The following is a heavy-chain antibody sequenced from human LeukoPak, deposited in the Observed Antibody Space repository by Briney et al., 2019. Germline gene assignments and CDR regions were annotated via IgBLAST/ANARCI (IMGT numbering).Heavy chain of an antibody. Sequence: ASVKVSCKTSGYTFNSHGISWVRQAPGQALEYMGWISGYNDDTNYAQRFQGRLTMTKDTSTSTAYMELRSLTSDDTAVYYCAKDSFTTIVVVTNDAFDFWGQGTMVIVSS. CDR1: GYTFNSHG. CDR2: ISGYNDDT. V-gene: IGHV1-18*01. J-gene: IGHJ3*01. CDR3: AKDSFTTIVVVTNDAFDF. D-gene: IGHD3-22*01.